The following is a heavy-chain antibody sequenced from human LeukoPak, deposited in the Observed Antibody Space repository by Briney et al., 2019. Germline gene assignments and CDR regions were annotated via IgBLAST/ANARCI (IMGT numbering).Heavy chain of an antibody. CDR1: GFTFSSYA. D-gene: IGHD3-9*01. J-gene: IGHJ1*01. CDR3: ARSDILTGPFQH. V-gene: IGHV3-23*01. CDR2: ISGSGGST. Sequence: GGSLRLSCAASGFTFSSYAMSWVRQAPGKGLEWVSAISGSGGSTYYADSVKGRFTISRDNAKNSLYLQMNSLRAEDTAVYYCARSDILTGPFQHWGQGTLVTVSS.